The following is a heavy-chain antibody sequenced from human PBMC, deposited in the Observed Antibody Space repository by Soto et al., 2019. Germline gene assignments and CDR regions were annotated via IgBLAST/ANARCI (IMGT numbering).Heavy chain of an antibody. Sequence: GGSLRLSCAASGFTFSSYAMSWVRQAPGKGLEWVSVISGSGGSTYYADSVKGRFTISRDNTKNTLYLQINSLRAEDTAVYYCADGLYYDNLAGAAYGMDVWGQGTTVTVSS. J-gene: IGHJ6*02. CDR2: ISGSGGST. CDR3: ADGLYYDNLAGAAYGMDV. CDR1: GFTFSSYA. D-gene: IGHD3-9*01. V-gene: IGHV3-23*01.